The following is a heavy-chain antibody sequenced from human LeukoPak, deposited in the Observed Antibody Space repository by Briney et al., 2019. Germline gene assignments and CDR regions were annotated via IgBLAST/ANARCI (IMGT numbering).Heavy chain of an antibody. Sequence: ASVKVSCKASGGTFSSYAINWVRQATGQGLEWMGWMNPNSGNTGYAQKFQGRVTMTRDTSISTAYMELSSLRSEDTAVYYCARGSYSSGWYGTWNYYYGMDVWGQGTTVTVSS. J-gene: IGHJ6*02. D-gene: IGHD6-19*01. CDR3: ARGSYSSGWYGTWNYYYGMDV. V-gene: IGHV1-8*02. CDR1: GGTFSSYA. CDR2: MNPNSGNT.